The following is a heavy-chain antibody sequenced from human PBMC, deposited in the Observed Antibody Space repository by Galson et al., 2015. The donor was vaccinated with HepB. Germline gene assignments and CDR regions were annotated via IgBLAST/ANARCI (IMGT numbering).Heavy chain of an antibody. CDR1: GGSISNSRYY. D-gene: IGHD3-10*01. Sequence: TLSLTCTVSGGSISNSRYYWGWIRQPPGKGLEWIGPIYYTGNTYYNSSLKSRVTISVDTSKNQFSLKLSSVTAADTAVYYCARASPDSGNYGLPDAFDIWGQGTMVTVSS. V-gene: IGHV4-39*02. J-gene: IGHJ3*02. CDR3: ARASPDSGNYGLPDAFDI. CDR2: IYYTGNT.